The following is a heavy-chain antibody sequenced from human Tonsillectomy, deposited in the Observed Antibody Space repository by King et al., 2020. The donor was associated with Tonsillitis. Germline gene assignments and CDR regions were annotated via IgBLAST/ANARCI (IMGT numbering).Heavy chain of an antibody. CDR3: AKRNTAMAFDY. D-gene: IGHD5-18*01. J-gene: IGHJ4*02. CDR1: GFTFRSNS. V-gene: IGHV3-23*04. CDR2: ISSSGVNT. Sequence: VQLVESGGGLVQPGGSLRLSCAASGFTFRSNSMSWVRQAPGKGLGWVSAISSSGVNTYYADSVWGRFTITRDNSKKTRYLQMNSLRAEDTAVYYCAKRNTAMAFDYWGQGTLVTVSS.